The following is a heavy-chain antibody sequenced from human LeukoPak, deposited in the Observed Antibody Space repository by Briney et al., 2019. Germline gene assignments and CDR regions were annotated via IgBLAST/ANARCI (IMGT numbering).Heavy chain of an antibody. V-gene: IGHV5-51*01. CDR2: IYPGDSDT. CDR3: ARGSSRAAPGAFDI. D-gene: IGHD2-2*01. CDR1: GYSFTSYW. J-gene: IGHJ3*02. Sequence: GESLKISCKGSGYSFTSYWIGWVRQMPGKGLEWMGIIYPGDSDTRYSPSLQGQVTISADKSISTAYMELSRLRSDDTAVYYCARGSSRAAPGAFDIWGQGTMVTVSS.